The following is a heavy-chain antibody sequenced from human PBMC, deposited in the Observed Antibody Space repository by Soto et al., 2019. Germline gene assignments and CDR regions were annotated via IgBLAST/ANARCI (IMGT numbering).Heavy chain of an antibody. CDR1: GFTFSTYG. J-gene: IGHJ6*02. CDR3: AKERGSGSVYIAGMDV. V-gene: IGHV3-30*18. Sequence: QVQLVESGGGVVQPGRSLRLSCAASGFTFSTYGMHWVRQAPGKGLEWVAVISYDGSNKYYADSVKGRFTISSDNSKNTLYLQMNRLRSEDTAVYYCAKERGSGSVYIAGMDVCGQGTTVTVSS. CDR2: ISYDGSNK. D-gene: IGHD3-10*01.